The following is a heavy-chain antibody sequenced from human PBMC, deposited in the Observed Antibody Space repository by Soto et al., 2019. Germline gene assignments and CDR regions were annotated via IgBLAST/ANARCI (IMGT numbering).Heavy chain of an antibody. V-gene: IGHV4-59*01. D-gene: IGHD6-13*01. J-gene: IGHJ5*02. CDR1: GGSISSYY. CDR2: IYYSGST. CDR3: ARDAYSRSFDP. Sequence: SETLSLTCTVSGGSISSYYWSWIRQPPGKGLEWIGYIYYSGSTNYNPSLKSRVTISVDTSKNQFSLKLSSVTAADTAVYYCARDAYSRSFDPWGQGTLVTVSS.